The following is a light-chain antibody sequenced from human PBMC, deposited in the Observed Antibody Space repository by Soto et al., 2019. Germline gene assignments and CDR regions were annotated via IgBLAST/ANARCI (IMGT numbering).Light chain of an antibody. V-gene: IGKV3-20*01. CDR1: QSVSSSY. CDR3: QQYGRSPWT. CDR2: GAS. J-gene: IGKJ1*01. Sequence: EIVLTQSPGTLSLSPGERATLSCRASQSVSSSYLAWYQQKPGQAPRLLIYGASSRATGIPDRFSGSGSGKDFTLTISRLEPDDFAVYYCQQYGRSPWTFGQGTKVEIK.